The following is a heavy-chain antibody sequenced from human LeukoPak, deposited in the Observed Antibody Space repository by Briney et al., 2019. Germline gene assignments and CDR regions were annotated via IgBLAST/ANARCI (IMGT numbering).Heavy chain of an antibody. D-gene: IGHD3-22*01. CDR2: ISGSGGST. CDR3: AKGNYYDSSRYYYEDAFDI. J-gene: IGHJ3*02. V-gene: IGHV3-23*01. CDR1: GFTFSSYA. Sequence: PGGSLRLSCAASGFTFSSYAMSWVRQAPGKGLEWVSAISGSGGSTYYADSVKGRFTISRDNSKNTLYLQMNSLRAEDTAVYYCAKGNYYDSSRYYYEDAFDIWGQGTMVTVSS.